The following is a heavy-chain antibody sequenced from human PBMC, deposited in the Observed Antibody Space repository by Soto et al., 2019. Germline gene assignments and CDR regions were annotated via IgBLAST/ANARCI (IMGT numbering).Heavy chain of an antibody. Sequence: GSLRLSCAASGFTFGSYWMSWVRQAPGKGLEWVANINQDRSEKYYVDSVKGRFTISRDNAKNSLYLQMNSLRAEDTAVYYCARWNSYGYYFDYWGQGTLVTVSS. V-gene: IGHV3-7*01. D-gene: IGHD5-18*01. CDR3: ARWNSYGYYFDY. J-gene: IGHJ4*02. CDR1: GFTFGSYW. CDR2: INQDRSEK.